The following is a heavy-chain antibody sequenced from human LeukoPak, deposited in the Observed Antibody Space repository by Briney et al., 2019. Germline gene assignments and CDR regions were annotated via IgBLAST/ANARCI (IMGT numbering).Heavy chain of an antibody. V-gene: IGHV1-8*03. CDR2: MNPNSGNT. J-gene: IGHJ4*02. CDR1: GYTFTSYD. Sequence: ASVKVSCKASGYTFTSYDINWVRQATGQGLEWMGWMNPNSGNTGYAQKFQGRVTITRNTSISTADMELSSLRSEDTAVYYCARGRAGPYAGFDYYDSSGYPYWGQGTLVTVSS. CDR3: ARGRAGPYAGFDYYDSSGYPY. D-gene: IGHD3-22*01.